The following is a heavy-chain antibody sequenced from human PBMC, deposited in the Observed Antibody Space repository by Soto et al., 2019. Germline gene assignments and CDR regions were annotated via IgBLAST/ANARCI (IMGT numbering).Heavy chain of an antibody. CDR3: ARVGIVATITPTIFDY. D-gene: IGHD5-12*01. CDR1: GGSFSGYY. CDR2: INHSGST. J-gene: IGHJ4*02. Sequence: SETLSLTCAVYGGSFSGYYWSWIRQPPGKGLEWIGEINHSGSTNYNPSLKSRVTISVDTSKNQFSLKLSSVTAADTAVYYCARVGIVATITPTIFDYWGQGTLVTVSS. V-gene: IGHV4-34*01.